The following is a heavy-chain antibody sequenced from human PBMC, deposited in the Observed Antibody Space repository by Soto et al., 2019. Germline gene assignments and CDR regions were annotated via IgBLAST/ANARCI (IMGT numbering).Heavy chain of an antibody. CDR1: GFTFSSYA. CDR2: ISGSGGST. V-gene: IGHV3-23*01. J-gene: IGHJ4*02. CDR3: AKVRWVYGTRYYFDY. Sequence: GGSLRLSCAASGFTFSSYAMSWVRQAPGKGLEWVSAISGSGGSTYYADSVKGRFTISRDNSKNTLYLQMNSLRAEDTAVYYCAKVRWVYGTRYYFDYWGQGTLVTVSS. D-gene: IGHD4-17*01.